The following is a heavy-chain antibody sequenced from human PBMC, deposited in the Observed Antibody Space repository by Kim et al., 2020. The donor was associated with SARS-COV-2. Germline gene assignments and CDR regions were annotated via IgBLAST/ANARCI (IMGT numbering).Heavy chain of an antibody. CDR2: INQGRSEI. J-gene: IGHJ4*02. D-gene: IGHD3-16*01. CDR3: VSLGYGVCH. CDR1: GFTFSTYW. V-gene: IGHV3-7*03. Sequence: GGSLRISCAASGFTFSTYWMSWVRQAPGKGLEWVAYINQGRSEIYYVDSVKGRFTISRDNAKNSLYLQMNSLRAEDTAVYYCVSLGYGVCHWGPGTLVT.